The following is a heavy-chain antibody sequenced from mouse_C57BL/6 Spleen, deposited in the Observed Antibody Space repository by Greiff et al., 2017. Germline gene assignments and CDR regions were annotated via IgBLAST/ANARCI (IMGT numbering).Heavy chain of an antibody. CDR3: ARPVLVAMGY. CDR1: GFTFSDYG. D-gene: IGHD1-1*02. J-gene: IGHJ4*01. V-gene: IGHV5-17*01. CDR2: ISSGSSTI. Sequence: EVTLVESGGGLVKPGGSLKLSCAASGFTFSDYGMHWVRQAPEKGLEWVAYISSGSSTIYYADTVKGRFTISRDIAKNTLFLQMTSLRSEDTAMYCCARPVLVAMGYWGQGASVTVSS.